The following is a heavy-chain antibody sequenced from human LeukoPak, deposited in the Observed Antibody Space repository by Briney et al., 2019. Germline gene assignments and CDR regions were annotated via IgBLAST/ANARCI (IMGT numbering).Heavy chain of an antibody. CDR2: IRYDESKT. CDR3: VKAAGYSYGYLDY. V-gene: IGHV3-30*02. Sequence: GGSLRLSCAASGFTLRGYGMDWVRQAPGKGLEWVAFIRYDESKTYYADSVKGRFTISRDNSENTVDLQMNSLRPEDTALYYCVKAAGYSYGYLDYWGQGARVTVSS. CDR1: GFTLRGYG. J-gene: IGHJ4*02. D-gene: IGHD5-18*01.